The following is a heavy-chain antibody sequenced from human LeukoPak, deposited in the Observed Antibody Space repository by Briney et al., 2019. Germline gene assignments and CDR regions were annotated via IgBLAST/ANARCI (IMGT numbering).Heavy chain of an antibody. Sequence: GASVKVSCKASGYTFTGYYMHWVRQAPGQGLEWMGWINPNSGGTNYAQKFQGRVTMTRDTSISTAYMELSRLRSDDTAVYYCARGDYGDFCYFDYWGQGTLVTVSS. CDR3: ARGDYGDFCYFDY. CDR2: INPNSGGT. J-gene: IGHJ4*02. V-gene: IGHV1-2*02. D-gene: IGHD4-17*01. CDR1: GYTFTGYY.